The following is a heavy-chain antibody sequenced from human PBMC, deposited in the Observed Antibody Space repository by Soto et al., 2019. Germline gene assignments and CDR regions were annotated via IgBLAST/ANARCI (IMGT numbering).Heavy chain of an antibody. CDR3: VRDLYRSATMPCLDH. CDR1: GFTFINYA. D-gene: IGHD1-1*01. J-gene: IGHJ4*02. Sequence: GGALRLSCEASGFTFINYAMSWVRQSPGKGLEWVSSISDTGGDSYYADSMDGRFTVSRDNSKNTLYLQINSLRAEDTAIYYCVRDLYRSATMPCLDHWGQGALVTVSS. V-gene: IGHV3-23*01. CDR2: ISDTGGDS.